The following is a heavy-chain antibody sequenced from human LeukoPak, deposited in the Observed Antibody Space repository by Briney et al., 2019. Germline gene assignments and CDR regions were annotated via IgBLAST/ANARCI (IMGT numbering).Heavy chain of an antibody. CDR3: VRDGGVSGYDLLDY. V-gene: IGHV3-7*01. D-gene: IGHD5-12*01. CDR2: INQDATKE. J-gene: IGHJ4*02. Sequence: GGSLRLSCAASGFTFSNYWMTWVLQAPGKGLEWVAVINQDATKEYYMDSVKARFTISRDNAKNSVSLQMNSLRAEDTAVYYCVRDGGVSGYDLLDYWGQGTLVTVSS. CDR1: GFTFSNYW.